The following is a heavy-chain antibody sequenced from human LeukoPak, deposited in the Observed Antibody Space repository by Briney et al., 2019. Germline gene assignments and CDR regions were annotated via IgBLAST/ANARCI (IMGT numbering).Heavy chain of an antibody. Sequence: SETLSLTCTVSGGSISSYYWSWIRRPPGKGLERIGYIYYSGSTNYNPSLKSRVTISVDTSKNQFSLKLSSVTAADTAVYYCASSLNAYYYDSSGFDYWGQGTLVTVSS. CDR1: GGSISSYY. D-gene: IGHD3-22*01. V-gene: IGHV4-59*08. J-gene: IGHJ4*02. CDR2: IYYSGST. CDR3: ASSLNAYYYDSSGFDY.